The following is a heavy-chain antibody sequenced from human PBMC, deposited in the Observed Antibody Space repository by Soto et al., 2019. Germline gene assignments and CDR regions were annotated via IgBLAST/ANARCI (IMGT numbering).Heavy chain of an antibody. CDR2: IKQDGSER. D-gene: IGHD3-9*01. Sequence: PGGSLRLSCAASGFTFSSYWMSWVRQAPGKGLEWVANIKQDGSERYYVDSVKGRFTISRDNAKNSLYLQMNSLRAEDTAVYYCAREGYFDWLLFDYWGQGTLVTVSS. J-gene: IGHJ4*02. V-gene: IGHV3-7*01. CDR1: GFTFSSYW. CDR3: AREGYFDWLLFDY.